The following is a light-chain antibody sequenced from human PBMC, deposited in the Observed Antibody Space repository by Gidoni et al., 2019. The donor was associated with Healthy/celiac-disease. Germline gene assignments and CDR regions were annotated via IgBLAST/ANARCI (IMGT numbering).Light chain of an antibody. CDR3: QQYDNLPLT. Sequence: DIQMTQSPSSLSASVGDSVTITCQASQDISNYLNWYQQKPGKAPKLLIYDASNLETGVPSRFSGSGSGTDLTFTISSLQPEDIATYYCQQYDNLPLTFGGGTKVEIK. CDR1: QDISNY. CDR2: DAS. V-gene: IGKV1-33*01. J-gene: IGKJ4*01.